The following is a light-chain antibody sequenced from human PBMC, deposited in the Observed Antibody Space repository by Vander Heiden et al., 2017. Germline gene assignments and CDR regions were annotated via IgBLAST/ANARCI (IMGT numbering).Light chain of an antibody. Sequence: EIQMNQSPSSLSASVGDRVAVTCRASQSIASYLNWYRQRPGKAPELLIYTASSLQSGVPSRFSGSGSGTDFTLTINSLQPEDFATYFCQQNYRTPHSFGPGTKVDIK. CDR1: QSIASY. V-gene: IGKV1-39*01. CDR3: QQNYRTPHS. J-gene: IGKJ3*01. CDR2: TAS.